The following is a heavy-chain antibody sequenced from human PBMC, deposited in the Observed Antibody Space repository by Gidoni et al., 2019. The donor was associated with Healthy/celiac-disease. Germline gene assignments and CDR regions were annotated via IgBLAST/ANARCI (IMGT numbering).Heavy chain of an antibody. J-gene: IGHJ4*02. D-gene: IGHD2-8*01. V-gene: IGHV2-70*01. CDR2: IDWDDDK. CDR3: ARTLGYALNFPFDY. Sequence: QVTLRASGPALVKPTQTLTLTCTSSGFSLSTSGMCVSWIRQPPGKALEWLALIDWDDDKYYSTSLKTRLTISKDTSKNQVVLTMTNMDPVDTATYYCARTLGYALNFPFDYWGQGTLVTVSS. CDR1: GFSLSTSGMC.